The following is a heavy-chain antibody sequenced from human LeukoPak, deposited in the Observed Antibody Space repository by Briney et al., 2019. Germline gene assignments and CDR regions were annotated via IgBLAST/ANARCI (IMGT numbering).Heavy chain of an antibody. Sequence: PSETLSLTCSVSGGDITTSIRSIGSYYWSWLRHPPGKGLEWISYIYDSGSANYNPSLKSRVTISVDMPKNHFSLKLTSVTAADTAIYYCARAPYYYDSGGYWSKPRYFDYWGQGIPVTVSS. J-gene: IGHJ4*02. D-gene: IGHD3-22*01. V-gene: IGHV4-61*03. CDR2: IYDSGSA. CDR1: GGDITTSIRSIGSYY. CDR3: ARAPYYYDSGGYWSKPRYFDY.